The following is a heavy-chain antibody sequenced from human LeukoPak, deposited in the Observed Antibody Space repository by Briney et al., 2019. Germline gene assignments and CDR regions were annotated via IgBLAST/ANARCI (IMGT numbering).Heavy chain of an antibody. V-gene: IGHV3-9*01. CDR1: GFTFSTYG. CDR3: AKGVRITMVRGAFDI. Sequence: GGSLRLSCEASGFTFSTYGMSWVRQAPGKGLEWVSGISWNSGSIVYADSVKGRFTISRDNAKNSLYLQMNSLRAEDTALYYCAKGVRITMVRGAFDIWGQGTMVTVSS. CDR2: ISWNSGSI. J-gene: IGHJ3*02. D-gene: IGHD3-10*01.